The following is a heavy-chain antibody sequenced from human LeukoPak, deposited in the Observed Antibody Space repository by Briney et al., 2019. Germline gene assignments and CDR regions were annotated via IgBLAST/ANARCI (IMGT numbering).Heavy chain of an antibody. CDR3: ARGILCGGSCYRVYYYYYYMDV. CDR1: GGTFSSYA. Sequence: SVKVSCKASGGTFSSYAISWVRQAPGQGLEWMGGIIPIFGAANYAQKFQGRVTITADESTSTAYMELSSLRSEDTAVYYCARGILCGGSCYRVYYYYYYMDVWGKGTTVTVSS. J-gene: IGHJ6*03. CDR2: IIPIFGAA. V-gene: IGHV1-69*13. D-gene: IGHD2-15*01.